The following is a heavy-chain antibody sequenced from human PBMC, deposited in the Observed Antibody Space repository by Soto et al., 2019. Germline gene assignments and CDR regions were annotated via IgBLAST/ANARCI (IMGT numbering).Heavy chain of an antibody. CDR1: GGTFSSYA. CDR2: IIPIFGTA. V-gene: IGHV1-69*06. J-gene: IGHJ4*02. D-gene: IGHD2-2*01. CDR3: AKNRYIVVEPPEGDY. Sequence: GASVKVSCKASGGTFSSYAISWVRQAPGQGLEWMGGIIPIFGTANYAQKFQGRVTITADNSKNTLYLQMNSLRAEDTAVYYCAKNRYIVVEPPEGDYWGQGTLVTVSS.